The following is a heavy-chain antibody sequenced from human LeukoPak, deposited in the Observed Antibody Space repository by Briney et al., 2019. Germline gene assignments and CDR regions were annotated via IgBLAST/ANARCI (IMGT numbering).Heavy chain of an antibody. V-gene: IGHV3-23*01. Sequence: QSGGSLRLSCAASGFAFSSYAMSWVRQAPGKGLEWVSAISGSGGSTYYAVSVKGRFTISRDNSKNTLYLQMNSLRAEDTAVYYCAKDQCSSTSCPDGWFDPWGQGTLVTVSS. CDR3: AKDQCSSTSCPDGWFDP. CDR1: GFAFSSYA. J-gene: IGHJ5*02. CDR2: ISGSGGST. D-gene: IGHD2-2*01.